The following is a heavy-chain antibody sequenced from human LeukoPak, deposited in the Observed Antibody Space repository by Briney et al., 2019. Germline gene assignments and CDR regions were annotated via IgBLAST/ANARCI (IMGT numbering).Heavy chain of an antibody. CDR2: IYHSGST. CDR1: GGSISSSNW. D-gene: IGHD3-22*01. V-gene: IGHV4-4*02. Sequence: SETLSLTCAVSGGSISSSNWWSWVRQPPGKGLEWIGEIYHSGSTNYNPSLKSRVTISVDKSKNQFSLKLSSVTAADTAVYYCAREGSYDSSAGWFDPWGQGTLVTVSS. J-gene: IGHJ5*02. CDR3: AREGSYDSSAGWFDP.